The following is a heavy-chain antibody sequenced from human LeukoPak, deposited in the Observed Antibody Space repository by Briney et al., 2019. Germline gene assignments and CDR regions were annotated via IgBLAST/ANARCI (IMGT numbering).Heavy chain of an antibody. CDR1: GYVFINYD. J-gene: IGHJ5*02. Sequence: GASVKVSCTASGYVFINYDINWAGQATGQGLEWMGWMNPNSGNTGYAQKFQGRVTMTRDTSISTAYMEVSSLRSEDTAVYYCARSKGSLEGNWFDPWGQGTLVTVSS. V-gene: IGHV1-8*01. CDR2: MNPNSGNT. CDR3: ARSKGSLEGNWFDP. D-gene: IGHD5-24*01.